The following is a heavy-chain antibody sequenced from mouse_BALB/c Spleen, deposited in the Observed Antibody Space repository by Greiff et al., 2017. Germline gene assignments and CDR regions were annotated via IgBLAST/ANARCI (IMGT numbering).Heavy chain of an antibody. CDR2: ISSGGSYT. CDR1: GFTFSSYA. CDR3: ARGESSMDY. V-gene: IGHV5-9-4*01. J-gene: IGHJ4*01. Sequence: DVHLVESGGGLVKPGGSLKLSCAASGFTFSSYAMSWVRQSPEKRLEWVAEISSGGSYTYYPDTVTGRFTISRDNAKNTLYLEMSSLRSEDTAMYYCARGESSMDYWGQGTSVTVSS.